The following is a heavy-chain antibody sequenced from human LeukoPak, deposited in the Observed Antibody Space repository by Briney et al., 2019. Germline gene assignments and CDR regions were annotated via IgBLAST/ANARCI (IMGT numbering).Heavy chain of an antibody. CDR3: ATTPGGSGSYYNVPHFDY. Sequence: SETLSLTCTVSGGSISSYYWSWIRQPPGKGLEWIGYIYYSGSTNYSPSLKSRVTISVDTSKNQFSLKLSSVTAADTAVYYCATTPGGSGSYYNVPHFDYWGQGTLVTVSS. V-gene: IGHV4-59*08. J-gene: IGHJ4*02. CDR1: GGSISSYY. CDR2: IYYSGST. D-gene: IGHD3-10*01.